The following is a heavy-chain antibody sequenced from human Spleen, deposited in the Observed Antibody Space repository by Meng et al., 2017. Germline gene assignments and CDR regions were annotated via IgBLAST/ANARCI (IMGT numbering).Heavy chain of an antibody. D-gene: IGHD3-3*02. V-gene: IGHV4-4*02. CDR3: ARSSFSASPYYFGY. Sequence: QLQLQESGPGLVKPSGTLSLTCAVSGDSISSSYWWSWVRQPPGKGLEWIGEVYHSGNTNSNPSLKSRVTMSVDKSKNQFSLKLSSVTTADTAVYFCARSSFSASPYYFGYWGLGTLVTVSS. CDR2: VYHSGNT. CDR1: GDSISSSYW. J-gene: IGHJ4*02.